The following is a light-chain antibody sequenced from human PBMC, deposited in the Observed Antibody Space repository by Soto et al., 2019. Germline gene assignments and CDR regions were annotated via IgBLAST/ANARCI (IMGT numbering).Light chain of an antibody. CDR2: DAS. Sequence: DFQMTQSPSTLSASVGDRVTITCRASQNIRSRLAWFQQKPGKAPKLLIYDASSLESGVPSRFSATVSGTEFSLTITSLQPEDFATYYCQQLFDSPITFGQGTRLEI. CDR1: QNIRSR. V-gene: IGKV1-5*01. CDR3: QQLFDSPIT. J-gene: IGKJ5*01.